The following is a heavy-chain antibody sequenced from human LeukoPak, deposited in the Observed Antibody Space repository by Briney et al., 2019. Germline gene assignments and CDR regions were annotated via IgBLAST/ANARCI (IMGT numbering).Heavy chain of an antibody. CDR1: GDSISNYY. CDR3: ARGGDFWSGYYRLDY. D-gene: IGHD3-3*01. Sequence: SETLSLTCTVSGDSISNYYWSWIRPPAGKGLEWLGRINASGTTRYNPSLKSRVTMSVDTPKNQFSLTLTSVTAADTAVYYCARGGDFWSGYYRLDYWGQGTLVTVSS. V-gene: IGHV4-4*07. CDR2: INASGTT. J-gene: IGHJ4*02.